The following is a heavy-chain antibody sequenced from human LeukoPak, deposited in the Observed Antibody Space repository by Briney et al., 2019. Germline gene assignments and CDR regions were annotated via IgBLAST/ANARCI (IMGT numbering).Heavy chain of an antibody. CDR2: ISTDGAKT. V-gene: IGHV3-74*01. CDR3: ARDGYGFGAFDY. J-gene: IGHJ4*02. CDR1: GFTFSRSW. Sequence: GGSLRLSCAASGFTFSRSWIHWVRQAPGKGLVWVSCISTDGAKTIYADSVKGRFTISRDNAKNTLFLQMNSLRAEDTAVYYCARDGYGFGAFDYWGQGTLVIVSS. D-gene: IGHD5-18*01.